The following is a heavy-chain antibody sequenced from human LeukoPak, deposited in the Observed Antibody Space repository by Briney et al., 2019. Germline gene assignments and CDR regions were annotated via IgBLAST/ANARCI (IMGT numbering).Heavy chain of an antibody. CDR1: GFTFSSYA. V-gene: IGHV3-23*01. CDR3: AKDPRYFDWLLPFDY. D-gene: IGHD3-9*01. CDR2: ISGSGGST. J-gene: IGHJ4*02. Sequence: GGSLRLXCAASGFTFSSYAMSWVRRAPGKGLEWVSAISGSGGSTYYADSVKGRFTISRDNSKNTLYLQMNSLRAEDTAVYYCAKDPRYFDWLLPFDYWGQGTLVTVSS.